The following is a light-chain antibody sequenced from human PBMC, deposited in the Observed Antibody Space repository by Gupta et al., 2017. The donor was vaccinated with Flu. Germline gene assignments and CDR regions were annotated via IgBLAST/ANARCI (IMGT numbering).Light chain of an antibody. V-gene: IGKV3-20*01. CDR3: QQYGRRPGT. J-gene: IGKJ1*01. Sequence: GTLSLSPGERATLSCRASQSVSSSYLAWYQQKPGQAPRLLIYGASSRATGIPDRFSGSGSGIDFTFTISRLEPEDFAVYYCQQYGRRPGTFG. CDR2: GAS. CDR1: QSVSSSY.